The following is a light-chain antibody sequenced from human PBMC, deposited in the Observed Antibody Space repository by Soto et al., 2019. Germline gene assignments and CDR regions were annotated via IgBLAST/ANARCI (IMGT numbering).Light chain of an antibody. J-gene: IGKJ3*01. Sequence: EIVLTQSPGTLSLSPGERATLSCRASQSVSSSYLAWYQQKPGQAPRLLIYGGSSRATGIPDRFSGSGSGTDFTLTISRLEPEDFAVYYCPQYGSSLFTFGPGTKVDI. CDR2: GGS. CDR1: QSVSSSY. V-gene: IGKV3-20*01. CDR3: PQYGSSLFT.